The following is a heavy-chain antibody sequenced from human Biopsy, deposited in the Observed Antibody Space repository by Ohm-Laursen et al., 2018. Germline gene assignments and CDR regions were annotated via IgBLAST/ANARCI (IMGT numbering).Heavy chain of an antibody. D-gene: IGHD2-15*01. CDR2: INQAGTT. J-gene: IGHJ4*02. V-gene: IGHV4-34*08. Sequence: PSETLSLTCPVFGKTFSDYQWSWIRQPSGKGLEWIGQINQAGTTNYNPSLKSRVSISADASKYEFSLRLTSVTAADTAVYLCGNEVHGRDYWGLGAQVTVSS. CDR1: GKTFSDYQ. CDR3: GNEVHGRDY.